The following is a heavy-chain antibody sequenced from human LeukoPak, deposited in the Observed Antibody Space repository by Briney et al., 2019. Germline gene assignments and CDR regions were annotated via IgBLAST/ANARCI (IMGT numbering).Heavy chain of an antibody. CDR1: GFTFSIHR. J-gene: IGHJ4*02. CDR3: ARWGHDILTGSFDY. Sequence: PLGFLRLSCAASGFTFSIHRTNSVRQAPGKGLDSFSSISSSSSYIYYADSVKGRFTISRDNAKNSLYLQMNSLRAEDTAVYYCARWGHDILTGSFDYWGQGTLVTVSS. V-gene: IGHV3-21*01. D-gene: IGHD3-9*01. CDR2: ISSSSSYI.